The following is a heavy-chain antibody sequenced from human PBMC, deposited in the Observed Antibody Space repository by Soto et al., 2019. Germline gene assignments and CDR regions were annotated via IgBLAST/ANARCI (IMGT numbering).Heavy chain of an antibody. CDR2: INHSGST. J-gene: IGHJ4*02. CDR1: GGSFSGYY. Sequence: PSQTLSLTCAVYGGSFSGYYWSWIRQPPGKGLEWIGEINHSGSTNYNPSLKSRVTISVDTSKNQFSLKLSSVTAADTAVYYCARSVVVTATQFDYWGQGNLVTVS. D-gene: IGHD2-21*02. CDR3: ARSVVVTATQFDY. V-gene: IGHV4-34*01.